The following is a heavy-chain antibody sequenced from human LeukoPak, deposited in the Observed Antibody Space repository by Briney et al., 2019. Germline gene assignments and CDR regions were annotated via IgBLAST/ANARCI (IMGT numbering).Heavy chain of an antibody. V-gene: IGHV3-30*02. Sequence: GGSLRLSCAASGFTFRNFGMHRVRQAPGKGLEWVAFIRFDGRDEYYVDSLKGRFTISRDNSKNTVYLQMNGLTSEDTALYYCAQVGVDSASTLVDHWGQGNRVIVSS. CDR3: AQVGVDSASTLVDH. J-gene: IGHJ4*02. D-gene: IGHD2-8*02. CDR1: GFTFRNFG. CDR2: IRFDGRDE.